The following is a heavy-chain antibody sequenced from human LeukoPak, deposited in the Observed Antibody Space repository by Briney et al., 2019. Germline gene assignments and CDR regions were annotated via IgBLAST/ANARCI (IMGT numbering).Heavy chain of an antibody. CDR2: IRYDGSNK. CDR3: AKDRVAARPQAGDY. Sequence: GGSLRLSCAASGFTFSSYSMNWVRQAPGKGLEWVAFIRYDGSNKYYADSVKGRFTISRDNSKNTLYLQMNSLRAEDTAMYYCAKDRVAARPQAGDYWGQGTLVTVSS. CDR1: GFTFSSYS. V-gene: IGHV3-30*02. J-gene: IGHJ4*02. D-gene: IGHD6-6*01.